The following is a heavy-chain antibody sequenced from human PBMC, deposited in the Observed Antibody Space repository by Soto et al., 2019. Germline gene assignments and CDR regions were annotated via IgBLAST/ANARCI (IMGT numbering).Heavy chain of an antibody. CDR1: GGSISSSSYY. CDR2: IYYSGST. D-gene: IGHD5-12*01. CDR3: ARHDYWLQLTWFDP. Sequence: SETLSLTCTVSGGSISSSSYYWGWIRQPPGKGLEWIGSIYYSGSTYYNPSLKSRVTISVDTSKNQFSLKLSSVTAADTAVYYCARHDYWLQLTWFDPWGQGTLVTVSS. J-gene: IGHJ5*02. V-gene: IGHV4-39*01.